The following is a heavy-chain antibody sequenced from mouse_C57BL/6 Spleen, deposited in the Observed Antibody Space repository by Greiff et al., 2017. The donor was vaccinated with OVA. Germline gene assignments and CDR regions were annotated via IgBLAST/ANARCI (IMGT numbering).Heavy chain of an antibody. CDR1: GYTFTSYW. CDR2: IYPGSGST. J-gene: IGHJ2*01. V-gene: IGHV1-55*01. Sequence: QVHVKQPGAELVKPGASVKMSCKASGYTFTSYWITWVKQRPGQGLEWIGDIYPGSGSTNYNEKFKSKATLTVDTSSSTAYMQLSSLTSEDSAVYYCARYYDYDVGYFDDWGQGTTLTVSS. CDR3: ARYYDYDVGYFDD. D-gene: IGHD2-4*01.